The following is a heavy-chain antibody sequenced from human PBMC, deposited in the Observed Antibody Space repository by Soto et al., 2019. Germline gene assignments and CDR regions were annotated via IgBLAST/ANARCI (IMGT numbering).Heavy chain of an antibody. D-gene: IGHD5-12*01. V-gene: IGHV1-69*08. Sequence: QVQLEQSGTEVKKPGSSVKVSCKASGGTFSTSTFTWVRQAPGQGLEWMGRIIPIFGTGDYAPKFQGRVLITADKSTSTVDMELSGLKAEVTAVFFCVRDASIGSVFSGYDAIDSWGQGTLVTVSS. CDR3: VRDASIGSVFSGYDAIDS. CDR2: IIPIFGTG. J-gene: IGHJ4*02. CDR1: GGTFSTST.